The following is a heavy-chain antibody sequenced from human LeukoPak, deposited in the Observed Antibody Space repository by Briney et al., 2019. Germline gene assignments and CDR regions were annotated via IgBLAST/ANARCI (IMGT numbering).Heavy chain of an antibody. CDR2: IYYSGST. CDR1: GGSISSYY. CDR3: ASETGTTHAFDI. J-gene: IGHJ3*02. V-gene: IGHV4-59*08. Sequence: SETLSLTCTVSGGSISSYYWSWIRQPPGKGLEWIGYIYYSGSTNYNPSLKSRVTISVDTSKNQFSLKLSSVTAADTAVYYCASETGTTHAFDIWGQRTMVTVSS. D-gene: IGHD1-1*01.